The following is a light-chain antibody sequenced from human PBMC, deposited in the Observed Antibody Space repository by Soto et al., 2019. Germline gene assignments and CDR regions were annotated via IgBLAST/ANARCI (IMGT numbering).Light chain of an antibody. CDR1: QSLLHTDGKTY. CDR3: MKSIQLPIT. Sequence: IVMTQTPLSLSVTPGQPASISCTSSQSLLHTDGKTYLYWYLQRPGQPPQVLIYEVSTRFSGVPDRFSGTGSGTDLTLKISRVEAEDVGLYYCMKSIQLPITCGQGTRLEIK. J-gene: IGKJ5*01. V-gene: IGKV2D-29*01. CDR2: EVS.